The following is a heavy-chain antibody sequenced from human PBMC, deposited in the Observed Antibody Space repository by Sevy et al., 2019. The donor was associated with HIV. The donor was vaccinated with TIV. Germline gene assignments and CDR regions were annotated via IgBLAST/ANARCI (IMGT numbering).Heavy chain of an antibody. CDR3: VSLLFAGPGHGTDV. V-gene: IGHV1-2*02. CDR2: INPTSGGT. J-gene: IGHJ6*02. Sequence: ASVKVSCKASGYTFIGYYVHWVRQAPGQGLEWMGWINPTSGGTYYTQKFQGRVTMTTDTSIGTAYMDLSRLRSDDTAVYYCVSLLFAGPGHGTDVWGQGSTVTVSS. CDR1: GYTFIGYY. D-gene: IGHD3-10*01.